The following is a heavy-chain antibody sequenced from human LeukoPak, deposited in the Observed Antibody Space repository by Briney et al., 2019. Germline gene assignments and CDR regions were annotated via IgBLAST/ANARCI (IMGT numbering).Heavy chain of an antibody. V-gene: IGHV1-24*01. Sequence: ASVKVSFKVSGYTLTELSMHWVRQAPGKGLEWMGGFDPEDGETIYAQKFQGRVTMTEDTSTDTAYMELSSLRSEDTAVYYCATARAGKYYYDSSGYQPSLDYWGQGTLVTVSS. J-gene: IGHJ4*02. CDR3: ATARAGKYYYDSSGYQPSLDY. D-gene: IGHD3-22*01. CDR2: FDPEDGET. CDR1: GYTLTELS.